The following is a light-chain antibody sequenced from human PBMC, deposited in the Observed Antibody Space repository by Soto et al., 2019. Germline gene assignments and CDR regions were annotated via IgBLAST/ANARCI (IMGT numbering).Light chain of an antibody. CDR1: ESVVSN. V-gene: IGKV3-15*01. J-gene: IGKJ1*01. Sequence: EIVLTQSPGTLSLSPGERATLSCRATESVVSNYLAWYQLKPGQAPRLLIYGASSRATGIPARFSGSGSGTEFTLTITSLQSEDFAVYYCQQYNAWPRTFGQGTKVDIK. CDR3: QQYNAWPRT. CDR2: GAS.